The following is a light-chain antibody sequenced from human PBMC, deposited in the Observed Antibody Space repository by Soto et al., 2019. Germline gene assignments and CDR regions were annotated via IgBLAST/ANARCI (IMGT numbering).Light chain of an antibody. CDR3: QQYNSFPLT. CDR1: QDLSRW. Sequence: DIQMTQSPASVSASVGDRVIITCRASQDLSRWLAWYQQKAGKAPQLLIYATSTLQSGVPSRFSGSGSGTEFTLTISSLQPEDFATYYCQQYNSFPLTLGGGTRVEIK. V-gene: IGKV1-12*01. J-gene: IGKJ4*01. CDR2: ATS.